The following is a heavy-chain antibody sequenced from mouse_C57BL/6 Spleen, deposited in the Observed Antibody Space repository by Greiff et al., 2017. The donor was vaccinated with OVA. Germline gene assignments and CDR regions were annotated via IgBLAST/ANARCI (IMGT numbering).Heavy chain of an antibody. D-gene: IGHD1-1*01. J-gene: IGHJ1*03. CDR1: GFTFSDYG. CDR3: ARGGYGSSHWYFDV. V-gene: IGHV5-17*01. CDR2: ISSGSSTI. Sequence: EVQRVESGGGLVKPGGSLKLSCAASGFTFSDYGMHWVRQAPEKGLEWVAYISSGSSTIYYAYTVKGRFTISRDNAKNTLFLQLTSLRAEDTAMYYCARGGYGSSHWYFDVWGTGTTVTVSS.